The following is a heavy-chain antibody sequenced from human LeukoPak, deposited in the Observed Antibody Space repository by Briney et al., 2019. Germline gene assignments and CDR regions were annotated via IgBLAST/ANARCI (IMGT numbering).Heavy chain of an antibody. Sequence: GGSLRLSCAASGFTFSSYAMNWVRQAPGKGLEWISFISRSSDNIYYADSVKGRFTISRDNAKNSLYLQMNSLRAEDTAVYYCARGLYSGYDYYFDTWGQGTLVTVSS. CDR2: ISRSSDNI. D-gene: IGHD5-12*01. V-gene: IGHV3-48*01. CDR3: ARGLYSGYDYYFDT. CDR1: GFTFSSYA. J-gene: IGHJ4*02.